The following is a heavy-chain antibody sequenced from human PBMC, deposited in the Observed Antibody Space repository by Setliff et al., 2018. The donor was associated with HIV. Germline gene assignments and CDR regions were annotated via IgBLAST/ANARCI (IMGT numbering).Heavy chain of an antibody. J-gene: IGHJ6*02. CDR1: GGTFSSYA. D-gene: IGHD5-18*01. CDR3: ARPSDTAMVTVGYYYYGMDV. Sequence: SVKVSCKASGGTFSSYAISWVRQAPGQGLEWMGGIIPIFGTANYAQRFQGRVTITADESTSTAYMELSSLRSEDTAVYYCARPSDTAMVTVGYYYYGMDVWGQGTTVTVSS. V-gene: IGHV1-69*13. CDR2: IIPIFGTA.